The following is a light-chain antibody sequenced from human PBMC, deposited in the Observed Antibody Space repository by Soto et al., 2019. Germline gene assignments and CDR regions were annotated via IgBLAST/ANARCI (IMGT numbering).Light chain of an antibody. J-gene: IGLJ2*01. CDR1: SGHSNYA. CDR2: IIRDGSH. V-gene: IGLV4-69*01. Sequence: QLVLTQSPSASASLGASVKLTCTLSSGHSNYAIAWHQQQPDTGPRYLLKIIRDGSHSKGDGIPNRFSGSSSGAARYLTTSSLQSEDEDDYYCQTWGTGIVIFGGGTKLTVL. CDR3: QTWGTGIVI.